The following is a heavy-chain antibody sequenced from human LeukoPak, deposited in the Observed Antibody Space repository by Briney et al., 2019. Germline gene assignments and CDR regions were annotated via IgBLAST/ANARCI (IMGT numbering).Heavy chain of an antibody. V-gene: IGHV1-46*01. D-gene: IGHD3-22*01. Sequence: ASVKVSCKTSGYTFTNYYLHWVRQTPGQGLDSIGMINPSVGVTTYAPKFQGRGSMTRDTSTITVYLEFKSLISEDTAVYYCARPSSPVAGQWLRGDFGPWGQGTLVTVSS. CDR3: ARPSSPVAGQWLRGDFGP. CDR1: GYTFTNYY. CDR2: INPSVGVT. J-gene: IGHJ5*02.